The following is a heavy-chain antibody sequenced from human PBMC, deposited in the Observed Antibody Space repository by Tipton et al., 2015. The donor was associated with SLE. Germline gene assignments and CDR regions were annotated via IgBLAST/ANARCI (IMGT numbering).Heavy chain of an antibody. CDR2: IYYSGNT. CDR3: ARNHYHISTGYSDAFDI. Sequence: TLSLTCTVSGVSMSRGGYYWSWIRQHPGKGLECIGYIYYSGNTHYSPSLKSRVTMSVDTSKNQFSLKLSSVTAADTAVYYCARNHYHISTGYSDAFDIWGQGTMVTVSS. J-gene: IGHJ3*02. CDR1: GVSMSRGGYY. V-gene: IGHV4-31*03. D-gene: IGHD3-9*01.